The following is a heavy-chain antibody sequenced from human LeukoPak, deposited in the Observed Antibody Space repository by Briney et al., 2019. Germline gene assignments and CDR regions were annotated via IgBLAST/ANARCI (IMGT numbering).Heavy chain of an antibody. CDR1: GGSFSGYY. CDR2: INHSGST. Sequence: PSETLSLTCAVYGGSFSGYYWSWIRQPPGKGLEWIGEINHSGSTNYNPSLKSRVTISVDTSKNQFSLKLSSVTAADTAVYYCARGRRYYYGSGSYSPQLDYWGQGTLVTVSS. CDR3: ARGRRYYYGSGSYSPQLDY. D-gene: IGHD3-10*01. V-gene: IGHV4-34*01. J-gene: IGHJ4*02.